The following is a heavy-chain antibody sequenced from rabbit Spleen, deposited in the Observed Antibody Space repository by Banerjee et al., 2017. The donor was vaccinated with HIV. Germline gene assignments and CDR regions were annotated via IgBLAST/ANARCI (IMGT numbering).Heavy chain of an antibody. D-gene: IGHD1-1*01. V-gene: IGHV1S45*01. Sequence: QAQLVESGGGLVKPGAPLTLSSKASGFVFSENAVMCCVRQAPGKGLTWIACINASRGNAVYASWAKGRFTFSRTSSTTVTLQMTSLTAADTATYFCARDLTGIIGWNFGWWGQGTLVTVS. CDR1: GFVFSENAV. CDR3: ARDLTGIIGWNFGW. CDR2: INASRGNA. J-gene: IGHJ4*01.